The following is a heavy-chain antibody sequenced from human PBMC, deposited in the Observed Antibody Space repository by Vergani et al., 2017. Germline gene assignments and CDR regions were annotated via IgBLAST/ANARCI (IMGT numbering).Heavy chain of an antibody. D-gene: IGHD3-9*01. CDR3: AKLGSIYDILTGYSPFDY. CDR1: GFTFSSYS. V-gene: IGHV3-21*01. CDR2: ISSSSSYI. J-gene: IGHJ4*02. Sequence: EVQLVESGGGLVKPGGSLRLSCAASGFTFSSYSMNWVRQAPGKGLEWVSSISSSSSYIYYADSVKGRFTISRDNAKNSLYLQMNSLRAEDTAVYYCAKLGSIYDILTGYSPFDYWGQGTLVTVSS.